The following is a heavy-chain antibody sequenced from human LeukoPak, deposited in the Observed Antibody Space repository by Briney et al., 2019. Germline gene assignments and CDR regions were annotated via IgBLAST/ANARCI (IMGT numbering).Heavy chain of an antibody. D-gene: IGHD1-14*01. CDR1: GFTFNSYA. J-gene: IGHJ6*03. CDR3: ATFSPPRSGPYYYYYYMDV. V-gene: IGHV3-53*01. CDR2: IYSGGST. Sequence: PGGSLRLSCAASGFTFNSYAMIWVRQAPGKGLEWVSVIYSGGSTYYADSVKGRFTISRDNSKNTLYLQMNSLRAEDTAVYYCATFSPPRSGPYYYYYYMDVWGKGTTVTISS.